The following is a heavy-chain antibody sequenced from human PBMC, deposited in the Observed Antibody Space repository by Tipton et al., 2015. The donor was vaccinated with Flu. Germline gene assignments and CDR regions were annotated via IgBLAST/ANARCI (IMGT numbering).Heavy chain of an antibody. CDR3: ARRDYTNYVSDPKSWFDP. V-gene: IGHV4-38-2*01. CDR1: GDSISSDYH. D-gene: IGHD4-11*01. J-gene: IGHJ5*02. CDR2: VSRSGST. Sequence: TLSLTCAVSGDSISSDYHWGWIRQFPGKGLEWIGTVSRSGSTIYSPSLKSRVTISIDRSKNQFSLNLKSVTAADMAVYFCARRDYTNYVSDPKSWFDPWGQGTLVAVSS.